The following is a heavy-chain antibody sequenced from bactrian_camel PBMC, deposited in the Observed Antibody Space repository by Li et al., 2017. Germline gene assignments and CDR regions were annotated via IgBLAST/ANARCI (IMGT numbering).Heavy chain of an antibody. V-gene: IGHV3S53*01. Sequence: HVQLVESGGGSAQAGGSLRLSCAASGGTYSKWCMGWFRQAPGKEREGVASLDFRGRMTYAESVKGRFTIPRDNARSTVYLQLNSLTTEDTAIYYCTKETEWVGYHEFAQHWGQGTQVTVS. D-gene: IGHD5*01. CDR2: LDFRGRM. CDR1: GGTYSKWC. J-gene: IGHJ4*01. CDR3: TKETEWVGYHEFAQH.